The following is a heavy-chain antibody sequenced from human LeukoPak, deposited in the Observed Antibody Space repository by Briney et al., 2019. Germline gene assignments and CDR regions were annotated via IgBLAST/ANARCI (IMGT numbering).Heavy chain of an antibody. CDR1: GFTFSSDE. CDR3: ARGLLLD. V-gene: IGHV3-48*03. Sequence: GGSLRLSCAVSGFTFSSDEMNWVSQAPGKGLEWVSYISSSGRTIYYADSVKGRFTVSRDNAKNSLYLQMNSLRAEDTAVYYCARGLLLDWGQGTLVTVSS. CDR2: ISSSGRTI. J-gene: IGHJ4*02. D-gene: IGHD2/OR15-2a*01.